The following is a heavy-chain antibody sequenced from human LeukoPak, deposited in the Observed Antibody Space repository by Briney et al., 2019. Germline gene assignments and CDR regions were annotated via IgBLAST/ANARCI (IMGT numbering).Heavy chain of an antibody. CDR2: IYTRGSN. CDR3: ARDRFSPYYSMDV. CDR1: GGSMSSYY. Sequence: SETLSLTCTVSGGSMSSYYGSWMRQPAGKGREWIGRIYTRGSNNYNPSLKSRVTMSVDTSKNQFSLKLSSVTAADTAVYYCARDRFSPYYSMDVWGKGTTVTVSS. V-gene: IGHV4-4*07. J-gene: IGHJ6*03.